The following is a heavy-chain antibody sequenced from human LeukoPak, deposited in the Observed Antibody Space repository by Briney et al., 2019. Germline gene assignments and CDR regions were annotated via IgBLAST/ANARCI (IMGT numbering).Heavy chain of an antibody. Sequence: GESLKISCKGSGYSFTSYWIGWVRQMPGKGLEWVGIIYPGDSDTRYSPSFQGQVTISADKSISTAYLQWSSLKASDTAMYYCARHIHIELAAAGHFDYWGQGTLVTVSS. D-gene: IGHD6-13*01. J-gene: IGHJ4*02. CDR3: ARHIHIELAAAGHFDY. V-gene: IGHV5-51*01. CDR2: IYPGDSDT. CDR1: GYSFTSYW.